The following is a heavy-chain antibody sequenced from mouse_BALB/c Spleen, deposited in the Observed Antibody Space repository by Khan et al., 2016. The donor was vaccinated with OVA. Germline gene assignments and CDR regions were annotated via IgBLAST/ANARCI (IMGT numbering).Heavy chain of an antibody. D-gene: IGHD1-2*01. CDR1: GYIFTDYY. CDR2: ISPRSDDT. Sequence: QVQLQQSGAELARPGASVKLSCKASGYIFTDYYINWVKQRTGQGLEWIGEISPRSDDTYYNEKFKGKATLTADKSSSTAYMQLSSLTSEDSAVYFCARRNYFGYTFAYWGQGTLVTVSA. V-gene: IGHV1-77*01. CDR3: ARRNYFGYTFAY. J-gene: IGHJ3*01.